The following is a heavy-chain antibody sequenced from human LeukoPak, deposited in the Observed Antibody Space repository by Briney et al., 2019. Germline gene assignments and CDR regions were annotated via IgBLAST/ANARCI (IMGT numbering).Heavy chain of an antibody. V-gene: IGHV4-31*03. CDR3: AGGGHGGIAVAEVAFDI. Sequence: SETLSLTCTVSGGSISSGGYYWSWIRQHPGKGLEWIGYIYYSGSTYYNPSLKSRVTISVDTSKNQLSLKLSSVTAADTAVYYCAGGGHGGIAVAEVAFDIWGQGTMVTVSS. CDR1: GGSISSGGYY. J-gene: IGHJ3*02. D-gene: IGHD6-19*01. CDR2: IYYSGST.